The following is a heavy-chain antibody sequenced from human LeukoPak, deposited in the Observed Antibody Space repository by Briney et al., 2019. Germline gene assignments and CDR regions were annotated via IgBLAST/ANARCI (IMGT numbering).Heavy chain of an antibody. Sequence: GGSLRLSSAASGFTFSSYNMNWVPQAPGKGLESVSYICSSSSTIYYGDTVKGRVTISRDNAKSALYLQMSSLRAEDTAVYYCARDRDSPYYYDSSGSYDYWGQGTLVTVSS. J-gene: IGHJ4*02. CDR2: ICSSSSTI. V-gene: IGHV3-48*01. CDR3: ARDRDSPYYYDSSGSYDY. D-gene: IGHD3-22*01. CDR1: GFTFSSYN.